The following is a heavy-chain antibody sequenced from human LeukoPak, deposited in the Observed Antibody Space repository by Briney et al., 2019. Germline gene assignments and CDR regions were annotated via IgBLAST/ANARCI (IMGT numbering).Heavy chain of an antibody. J-gene: IGHJ4*02. Sequence: GGSLRLSCAASGFTFSSYAMSWVRQAPGKGLEWVSAISGSGGSTYYVDSVKGRFTISRDNSKNTLYLQMNSLRAEDTAVYYCAKDSYSSGWHWFDYWGQGTLVTVSS. CDR3: AKDSYSSGWHWFDY. CDR2: ISGSGGST. V-gene: IGHV3-23*01. D-gene: IGHD6-19*01. CDR1: GFTFSSYA.